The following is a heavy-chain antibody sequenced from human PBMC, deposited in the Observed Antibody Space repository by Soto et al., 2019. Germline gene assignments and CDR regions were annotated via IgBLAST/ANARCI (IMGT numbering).Heavy chain of an antibody. V-gene: IGHV4-39*07. J-gene: IGHJ3*02. Sequence: PSETHSLTSTFSGCTIISRNYYWGWIRQPPGKGLEWIGSINHSGSTYYNPSLKSRVTMSVDTFKKQFSLKLNSVTAADTAVYYCARGIAVGDFWSGYSYYDAFDIWGQGTMVTVSS. CDR3: ARGIAVGDFWSGYSYYDAFDI. CDR2: INHSGST. CDR1: GCTIISRNYY. D-gene: IGHD3-3*01.